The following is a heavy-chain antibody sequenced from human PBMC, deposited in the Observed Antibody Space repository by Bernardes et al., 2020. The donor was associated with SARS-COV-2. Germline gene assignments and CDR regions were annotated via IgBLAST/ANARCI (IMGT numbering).Heavy chain of an antibody. Sequence: SETLSLTCAVSGGSISSSNWWSWVRQPPGKGLEWIGEIYHSGSTNYNPSLKSRVTISVDKSKNQFSLKLSSVTAADTAVYYCAEGHSGYGTFFDYWGQGTLVTVSS. CDR3: AEGHSGYGTFFDY. J-gene: IGHJ4*02. CDR2: IYHSGST. D-gene: IGHD5-12*01. CDR1: GGSISSSNW. V-gene: IGHV4-4*02.